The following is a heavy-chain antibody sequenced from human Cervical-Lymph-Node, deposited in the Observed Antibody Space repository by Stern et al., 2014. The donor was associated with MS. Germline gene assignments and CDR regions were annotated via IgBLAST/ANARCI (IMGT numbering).Heavy chain of an antibody. D-gene: IGHD3-22*01. J-gene: IGHJ4*02. Sequence: QLQLQESGPGLVKPSETLSLTCAVSGDSISSYYWSWIRQPPGKGLEWIGYMYYSGITSYNPSLKSRATISVDVPKNQVSLKLTSVTAADTAVYYCARHRLGYFYYFDYWGQGTPVTVSS. V-gene: IGHV4-59*01. CDR1: GDSISSYY. CDR3: ARHRLGYFYYFDY. CDR2: MYYSGIT.